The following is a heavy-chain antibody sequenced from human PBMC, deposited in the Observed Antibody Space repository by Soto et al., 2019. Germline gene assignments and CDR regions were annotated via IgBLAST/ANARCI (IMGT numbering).Heavy chain of an antibody. J-gene: IGHJ6*02. V-gene: IGHV4-31*03. CDR3: ARGQEESSSFRRGYYGMDV. CDR2: IYYSGST. CDR1: GGSISSGGYY. D-gene: IGHD6-6*01. Sequence: QVQLQESGPGLVKPSQTLSLTCTVSGGSISSGGYYWSWIRQHPGKGLEWIGYIYYSGSTYYNPSLQSRVTISVDTSKNQFSLKLSSVTAADTAVYYCARGQEESSSFRRGYYGMDVWGQGTTVTVSS.